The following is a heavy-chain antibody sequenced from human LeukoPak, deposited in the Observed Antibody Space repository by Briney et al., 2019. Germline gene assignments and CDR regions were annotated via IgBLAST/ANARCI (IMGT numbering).Heavy chain of an antibody. Sequence: PGGSLRLSCVASGFTFRTYWMHWVRQAPGKGLEWVSYISSSGSTIYYADSVKGRFTISRDNAKNSLYLQMNSLRAEDTAVYYCARDPSSSWYGRGDYWGQGTLVTVSS. CDR2: ISSSGSTI. J-gene: IGHJ4*02. CDR1: GFTFRTYW. CDR3: ARDPSSSWYGRGDY. D-gene: IGHD6-13*01. V-gene: IGHV3-48*04.